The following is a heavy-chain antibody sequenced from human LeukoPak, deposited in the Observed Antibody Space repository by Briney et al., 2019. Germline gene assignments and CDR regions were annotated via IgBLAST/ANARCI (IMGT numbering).Heavy chain of an antibody. CDR2: ISNSGRST. V-gene: IGHV3-23*01. Sequence: PGGSLRLSCAASGFTFSSYAMSWVRQAPGKGLEWVSGISNSGRSTYNADSVKGRFTISRDNSKNTLYLQMNSLRAEDTALYYCAKDRYVEGDTAMVLGYWGQGTLVTVSS. CDR1: GFTFSSYA. D-gene: IGHD5-18*01. J-gene: IGHJ4*02. CDR3: AKDRYVEGDTAMVLGY.